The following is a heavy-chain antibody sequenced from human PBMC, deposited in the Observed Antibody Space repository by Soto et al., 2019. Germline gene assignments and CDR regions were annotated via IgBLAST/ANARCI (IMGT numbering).Heavy chain of an antibody. D-gene: IGHD6-6*01. J-gene: IGHJ4*02. CDR3: GRDDSSSSPLTYFDY. Sequence: GGSLRLSCAASGFTFSSYSMNWVRQAPGKGLEWVSSISSSSSYIYYADSVKGRFTISRDNAKNSLYLQMNSLRAEDTAVYYCGRDDSSSSPLTYFDYGGRGPLFTVSS. CDR2: ISSSSSYI. CDR1: GFTFSSYS. V-gene: IGHV3-21*01.